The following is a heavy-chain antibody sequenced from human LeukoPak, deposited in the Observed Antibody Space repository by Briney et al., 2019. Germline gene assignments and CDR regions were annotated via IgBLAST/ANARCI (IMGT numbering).Heavy chain of an antibody. CDR2: ISSGGST. Sequence: GGSLRLFCTASGLTVFTNYMSWVRQAPGKGLEWVSLISSGGSTYYADSVRDRFTISRDNSKNTLYLQMSSLRAEDTAVYFYVRGYSFGPYGMDVWGQGTTVTVSS. J-gene: IGHJ6*02. CDR1: GLTVFTNY. CDR3: VRGYSFGPYGMDV. D-gene: IGHD2-15*01. V-gene: IGHV3-53*05.